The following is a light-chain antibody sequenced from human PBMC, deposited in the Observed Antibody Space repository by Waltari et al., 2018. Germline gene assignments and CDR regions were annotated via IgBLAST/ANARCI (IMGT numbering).Light chain of an antibody. J-gene: IGKJ1*01. CDR2: HAS. V-gene: IGKV3-15*01. CDR3: QQYNNWPPST. Sequence: EILLTQSPDTLSVSPGERVTLSCRASESIPTNLAWYQQRPGQAPRLLNFHASSRATDIPAKFSGSGSGTEFTLTISSLQAEDFAVYYCQQYNNWPPSTFGQGTKVKFK. CDR1: ESIPTN.